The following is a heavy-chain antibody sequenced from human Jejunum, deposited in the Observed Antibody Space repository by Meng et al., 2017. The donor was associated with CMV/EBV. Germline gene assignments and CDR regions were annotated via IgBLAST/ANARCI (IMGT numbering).Heavy chain of an antibody. CDR1: GFSVTSYF. CDR2: IRSDDST. J-gene: IGHJ4*02. CDR3: ARDLGPQIVVVSSPGY. V-gene: IGHV3-53*01. Sequence: GFSVTSYFMTWVRQAPGKGLEYVSFIRSDDSTNYAKSVQGRFTISRDNSKNTVFLLMNSLRAEDTAVYYCARDLGPQIVVVSSPGYWGQGTLVTVSS. D-gene: IGHD3-22*01.